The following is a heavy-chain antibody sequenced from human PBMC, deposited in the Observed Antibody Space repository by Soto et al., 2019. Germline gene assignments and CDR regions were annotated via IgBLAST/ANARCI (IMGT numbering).Heavy chain of an antibody. D-gene: IGHD3-9*01. CDR2: IHYRGDT. Sequence: SETLSLTCTVSGASISTNHHNWAWVRQPPGKGLEWMGNIHYRGDTYFNPSLGSRLSMSVDTSKNQFSLKLTSVTAADTAVYYCAGLPTGYPNWCGPWRQGTLVTVAS. CDR1: GASISTNHHN. J-gene: IGHJ5*02. CDR3: AGLPTGYPNWCGP. V-gene: IGHV4-39*01.